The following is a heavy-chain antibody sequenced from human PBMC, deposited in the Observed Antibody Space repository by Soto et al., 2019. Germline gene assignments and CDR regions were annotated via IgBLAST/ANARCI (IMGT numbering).Heavy chain of an antibody. CDR1: GGSISSGGYY. J-gene: IGHJ6*02. D-gene: IGHD5-18*01. V-gene: IGHV4-31*03. CDR3: ACIFSGGYGYGFYYYGMDV. CDR2: IYNSGNT. Sequence: PSETLSLTCTVSGGSISSGGYYWNWIRQHPGNGLEWIGYIYNSGNTYYNPSLKSRVAISIDRSENQFSLKLTSVTAADTAVYYCACIFSGGYGYGFYYYGMDVWGQGTTVTVSS.